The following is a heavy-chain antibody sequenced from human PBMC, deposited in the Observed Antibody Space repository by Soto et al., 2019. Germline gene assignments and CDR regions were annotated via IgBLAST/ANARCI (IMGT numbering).Heavy chain of an antibody. CDR3: ATHYYDSSGYSPHFDY. CDR2: ISGSGGRT. D-gene: IGHD3-22*01. J-gene: IGHJ4*02. CDR1: GFTFNSYA. V-gene: IGHV3-23*01. Sequence: GESLKISCSASGFTFNSYAMSWVRQAPGKGLEWVSAISGSGGRTYYADSVKGRFTISRDNSKNTLYLQMNSLRAEDTAVYYCATHYYDSSGYSPHFDYWGQGTLVTVSS.